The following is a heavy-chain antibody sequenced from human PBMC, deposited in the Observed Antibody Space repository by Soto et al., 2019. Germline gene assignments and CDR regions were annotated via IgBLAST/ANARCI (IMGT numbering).Heavy chain of an antibody. CDR1: GGSISSGGYY. D-gene: IGHD6-13*01. CDR3: ARHSSSWYADQCNWFDP. J-gene: IGHJ5*02. V-gene: IGHV4-31*03. CDR2: IYYSGST. Sequence: SETLSLTCTVSGGSISSGGYYWSWIRQHPGKGLEWIGYIYYSGSTYYNPSLKSRVTISVDTSKNQFSLKLSSVTAADTAVYYCARHSSSWYADQCNWFDPWGRGTLVTVSS.